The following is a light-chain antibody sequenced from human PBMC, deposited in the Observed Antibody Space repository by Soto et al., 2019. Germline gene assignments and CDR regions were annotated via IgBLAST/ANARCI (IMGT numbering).Light chain of an antibody. CDR2: DAS. J-gene: IGKJ5*01. CDR3: QQRSKWPIT. CDR1: QSVSSY. Sequence: EIVLTQSRATLSLSPGERATLSCRASQSVSSYLAWYQQKPGQAPRLFIYDASSRATGVPARFSGSGSGTDFTLTISSLEPEDFAVYYCQQRSKWPITFGQGTRLEIK. V-gene: IGKV3-11*01.